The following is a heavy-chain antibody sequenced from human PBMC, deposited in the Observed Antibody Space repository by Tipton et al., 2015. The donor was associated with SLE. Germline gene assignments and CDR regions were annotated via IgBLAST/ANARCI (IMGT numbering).Heavy chain of an antibody. Sequence: QLVQSGPEVKKPGASVKVSCKASGYTFTSYYMHWVRQAPGQGLEWMGWISAYNGNTNYAQKLQGRVTMTTDTSTSTAYMELRSLRSDDTAVYYCARAQTRIAAAGTSGYYYMDVWGKGTTVTVSS. J-gene: IGHJ6*03. CDR2: ISAYNGNT. CDR1: GYTFTSYY. V-gene: IGHV1-18*04. CDR3: ARAQTRIAAAGTSGYYYMDV. D-gene: IGHD6-13*01.